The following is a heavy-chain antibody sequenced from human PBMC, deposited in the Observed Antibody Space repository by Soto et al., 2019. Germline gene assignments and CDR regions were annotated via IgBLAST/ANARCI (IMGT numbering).Heavy chain of an antibody. Sequence: QVQLVQSGAEVKKPGASVKVSCKASGYTFTSYYMHWVRQAPGQGLEWMGIINPSGGSTSYAQKFQCRVTMTRDTSTSTVYMELSSLRSEDTAVYYCARAMSVAGTPGDNWFDPWGQGTLVTVS. CDR1: GYTFTSYY. V-gene: IGHV1-46*01. CDR3: ARAMSVAGTPGDNWFDP. CDR2: INPSGGST. J-gene: IGHJ5*02. D-gene: IGHD6-19*01.